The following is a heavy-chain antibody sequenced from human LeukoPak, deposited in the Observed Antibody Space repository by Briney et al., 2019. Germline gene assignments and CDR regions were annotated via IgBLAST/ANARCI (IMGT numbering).Heavy chain of an antibody. Sequence: SGPTLVNPTQTLTLTCTFSGFSLSTSGMCVSWIRQPPGKALEWLARIDWDDDKYYSTSLKTRLTISKDTSKNQVVLTMTNMDPVDTATYYCARILQYYDSSGYGGYDYWGQGTLSPSPQ. CDR1: GFSLSTSGMC. CDR3: ARILQYYDSSGYGGYDY. D-gene: IGHD3-22*01. CDR2: IDWDDDK. V-gene: IGHV2-70*11. J-gene: IGHJ4*02.